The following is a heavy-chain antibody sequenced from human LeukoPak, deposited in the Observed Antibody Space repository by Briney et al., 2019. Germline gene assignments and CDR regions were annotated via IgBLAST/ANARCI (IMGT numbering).Heavy chain of an antibody. CDR1: GETFSGYY. CDR3: ARGDIAAGGAPFDY. D-gene: IGHD6-13*01. CDR2: INHSGST. J-gene: IGHJ4*02. V-gene: IGHV4-34*01. Sequence: SETLSLTCAVYGETFSGYYWSWIRQPPGRGLEWIGEINHSGSTSYSASLKSRVTISVDTSKNQFSLKLNSVAAADTAVYYCARGDIAAGGAPFDYWGEGTLVTVSS.